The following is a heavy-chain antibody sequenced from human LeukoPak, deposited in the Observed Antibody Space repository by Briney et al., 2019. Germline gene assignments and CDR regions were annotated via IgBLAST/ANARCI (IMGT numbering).Heavy chain of an antibody. J-gene: IGHJ6*02. CDR3: ARGGGYSYGNLYYYYGMDV. V-gene: IGHV4-30-4*01. CDR2: IYYSGST. CDR1: GGSISSGDYY. Sequence: SQTLSLTCTVSGGSISSGDYYWSWIRQPPGKGLEWIGYIYYSGSTYYNPSLKSRVTISVDTPKNQFSLKLSSVTAADTAVYYCARGGGYSYGNLYYYYGMDVWGQGTTVTVSS. D-gene: IGHD5-18*01.